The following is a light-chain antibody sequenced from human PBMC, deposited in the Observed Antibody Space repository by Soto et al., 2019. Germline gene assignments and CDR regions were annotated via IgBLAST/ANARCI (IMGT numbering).Light chain of an antibody. V-gene: IGKV3-15*01. CDR2: SAS. CDR1: QRISTN. Sequence: EIVMTQSPPTLSVSPGERATLSCRSSQRISTNVAWYQHKPGQSPRLLIYSASTRDTGIPARFSGSGSGTEFTLTISSLQSEDFAVYHCQQYNNWPLITFGGGTKVDIK. CDR3: QQYNNWPLIT. J-gene: IGKJ4*01.